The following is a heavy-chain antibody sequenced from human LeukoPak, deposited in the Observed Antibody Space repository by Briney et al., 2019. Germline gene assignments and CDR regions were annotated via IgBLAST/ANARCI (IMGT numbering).Heavy chain of an antibody. CDR1: GYTFTGYY. CDR2: INPNSGGT. V-gene: IGHV1-2*06. J-gene: IGHJ4*02. Sequence: GASVKVSCKASGYTFTGYYMHWVRQAPGHGLEWMGRINPNSGGTNYAQKFQGRVTMTRDTSISTAYMELSRLRSDDTAVYYCARARMSRDGYNWDYWGQGTLVTVSS. CDR3: ARARMSRDGYNWDY. D-gene: IGHD5-24*01.